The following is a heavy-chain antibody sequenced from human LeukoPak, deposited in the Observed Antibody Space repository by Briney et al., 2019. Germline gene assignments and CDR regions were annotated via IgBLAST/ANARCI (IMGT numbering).Heavy chain of an antibody. Sequence: GGSLRLSCAASGFTFNSYWMHWVRQAPGEGLVWVSRINNDGSNTVYADSAKGRFTISRDNAKNTLYLEMNSLRAEDTAVYYCVRGLLGPDYWGQGTLVIVSS. CDR1: GFTFNSYW. D-gene: IGHD7-27*01. CDR3: VRGLLGPDY. V-gene: IGHV3-74*03. CDR2: INNDGSNT. J-gene: IGHJ4*02.